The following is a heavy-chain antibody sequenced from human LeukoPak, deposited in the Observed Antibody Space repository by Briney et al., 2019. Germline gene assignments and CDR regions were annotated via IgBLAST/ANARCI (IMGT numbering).Heavy chain of an antibody. V-gene: IGHV4-59*08. CDR3: VRRDTGWNYFDY. D-gene: IGHD6-19*01. CDR1: GVSINSHY. CDR2: IYYTGRN. Sequence: SETLSLTCAVSGVSINSHYWGWIRQPPGKGLEWIGDIYYTGRNNYNPSLKSRVTISVDTSKNLLSLTLTSVLAADTAIYYCVRRDTGWNYFDYWGQGVLLTVSS. J-gene: IGHJ4*02.